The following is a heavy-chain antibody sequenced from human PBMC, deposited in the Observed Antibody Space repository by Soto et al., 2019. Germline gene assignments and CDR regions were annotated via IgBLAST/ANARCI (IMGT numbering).Heavy chain of an antibody. CDR2: INHSGST. J-gene: IGHJ6*02. Sequence: SETLSLTCAVYCGSFSGYYWSWIRQPPGKGLEWIGEINHSGSTNYNPSLKSRVTISVDTSKNQFSLKLSSVTAADTAVYYCARGQYVLRYFDWSHGMDVWGQGTTVTVSS. CDR1: CGSFSGYY. D-gene: IGHD3-9*01. V-gene: IGHV4-34*01. CDR3: ARGQYVLRYFDWSHGMDV.